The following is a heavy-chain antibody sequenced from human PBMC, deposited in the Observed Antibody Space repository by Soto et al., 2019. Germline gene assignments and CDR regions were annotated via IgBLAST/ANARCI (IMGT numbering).Heavy chain of an antibody. D-gene: IGHD3-22*01. J-gene: IGHJ3*02. CDR2: INPSGGST. CDR3: AGVKYYYDSSGYPGALDI. Sequence: ASVKVSCKASGYTFTSYYMYWVRQAPGQGLEWMGIINPSGGSTSYAQKFQGRVTMTRDTSTSTVYMELSSLRSEDTAVYYCAGVKYYYDSSGYPGALDISGQVSMVIVSS. V-gene: IGHV1-46*01. CDR1: GYTFTSYY.